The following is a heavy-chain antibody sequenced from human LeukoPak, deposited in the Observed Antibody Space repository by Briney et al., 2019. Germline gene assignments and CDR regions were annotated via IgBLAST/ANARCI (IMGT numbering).Heavy chain of an antibody. Sequence: PSETLSLTCTVSGGSISSYYWSWIRQPPGKGLEWIGYIYYSGSTNYNPSLKSRVTISVDTSKNQSSLKLSSVTAADTAVYYCARTGIAARSLGGPREYYFDYWGQGTLVTVSS. CDR3: ARTGIAARSLGGPREYYFDY. D-gene: IGHD6-6*01. CDR1: GGSISSYY. CDR2: IYYSGST. V-gene: IGHV4-59*01. J-gene: IGHJ4*02.